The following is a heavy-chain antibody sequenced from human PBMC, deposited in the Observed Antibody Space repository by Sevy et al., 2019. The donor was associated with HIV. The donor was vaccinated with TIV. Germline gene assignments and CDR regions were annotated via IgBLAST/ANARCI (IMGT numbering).Heavy chain of an antibody. J-gene: IGHJ4*02. CDR2: IIGSGGTT. V-gene: IGHV3-23*01. CDR3: VKLGSGYTYFDY. Sequence: GGSLRLSCAASGFTFSSYAMTWVRQPPGNGLEWVSLIIGSGGTTYYADSVKGRFTISRDNSKNTLYLQMNSPRAEDTAVYYCVKLGSGYTYFDYWGQGTMVTVSS. D-gene: IGHD5-12*01. CDR1: GFTFSSYA.